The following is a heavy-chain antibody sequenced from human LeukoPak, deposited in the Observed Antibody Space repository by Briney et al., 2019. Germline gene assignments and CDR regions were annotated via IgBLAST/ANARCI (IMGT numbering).Heavy chain of an antibody. CDR2: ISHIGRT. CDR3: ARHRYGDNVAAV. CDR1: GDSFSSHY. J-gene: IGHJ4*02. V-gene: IGHV4-59*08. Sequence: SETLSLTCAVSGDSFSSHYWTWIRQSPGTGLEWIGYISHIGRTNYNPSLKSRVTISIDTSKNQFSLRLTSVTAADTAVYYCARHRYGDNVAAVWGQGTLVTVSS. D-gene: IGHD2-21*02.